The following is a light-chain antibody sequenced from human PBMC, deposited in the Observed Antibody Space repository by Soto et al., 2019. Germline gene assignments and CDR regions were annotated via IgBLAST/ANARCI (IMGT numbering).Light chain of an antibody. CDR2: DAS. J-gene: IGKJ1*01. Sequence: DIQLTQSPSTLSASVGERVTLTCRASQSVSNCLAWYQQKPGKAPKVLIYDASSLESGVPSRFSGSGSGTHFILTISSLQPDDFATYYCQQYNSYSRTFGQGTKVDI. CDR1: QSVSNC. CDR3: QQYNSYSRT. V-gene: IGKV1-5*01.